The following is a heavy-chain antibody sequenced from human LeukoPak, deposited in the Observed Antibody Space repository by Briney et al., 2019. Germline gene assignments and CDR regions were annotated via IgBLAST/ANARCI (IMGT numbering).Heavy chain of an antibody. CDR3: AELGITMIGGV. CDR1: GFTFGDYA. V-gene: IGHV3-48*03. CDR2: ISSSGSTI. D-gene: IGHD3-10*02. Sequence: GGSLRLFCTASGFTFGDYAMNWVRQAPGKGLEWVSYISSSGSTIYYADSVKGRFTISRDNAKNSLYLQMNSLRAEDTAVYYCAELGITMIGGVWGKGTTVTISS. J-gene: IGHJ6*04.